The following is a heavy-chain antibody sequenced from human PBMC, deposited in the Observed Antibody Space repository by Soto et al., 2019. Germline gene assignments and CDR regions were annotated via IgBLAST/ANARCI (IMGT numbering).Heavy chain of an antibody. D-gene: IGHD2-15*01. CDR2: INPNSGGT. V-gene: IGHV1-2*04. CDR1: GYTFTGYY. J-gene: IGHJ6*03. Sequence: ASVKVSCKASGYTFTGYYMHWVRQAPGQGLEWMGWINPNSGGTNYAQKFQGWVTMTRDTSISTAYMELSRLRSDDTAVYYCARVGVGYCSGGSCLRYYYYMDVWGKGTTVTVSS. CDR3: ARVGVGYCSGGSCLRYYYYMDV.